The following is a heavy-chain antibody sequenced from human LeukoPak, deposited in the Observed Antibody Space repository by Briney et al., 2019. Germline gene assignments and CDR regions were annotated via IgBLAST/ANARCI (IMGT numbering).Heavy chain of an antibody. CDR1: GFTFSSYW. Sequence: GSLRLSFAASGFTFSSYWMHWVRPAPGKGLVWVSRINSDGSSTSYADSVKGRFTISRDNAKNTLYLQMNSLRAEDTAVYYCATGGIQLWSLFDYWGQGTLVTVSS. CDR2: INSDGSST. J-gene: IGHJ4*02. V-gene: IGHV3-74*01. D-gene: IGHD5-18*01. CDR3: ATGGIQLWSLFDY.